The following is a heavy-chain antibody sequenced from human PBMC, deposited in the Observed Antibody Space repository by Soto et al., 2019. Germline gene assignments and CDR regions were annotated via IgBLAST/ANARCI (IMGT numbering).Heavy chain of an antibody. CDR1: GFTFDDYT. D-gene: IGHD3-3*01. J-gene: IGHJ6*02. CDR3: AKDIGAGSTMAVYHYGMDV. V-gene: IGHV3-43*01. Sequence: PGGSLRLSCAASGFTFDDYTMHWVRQAPGKGLEWVSLISWDGGSTYYADSVKGRFTISRDNSKNSLYLQMNSLRTEDTALYYCAKDIGAGSTMAVYHYGMDVWGQGTTVTVS. CDR2: ISWDGGST.